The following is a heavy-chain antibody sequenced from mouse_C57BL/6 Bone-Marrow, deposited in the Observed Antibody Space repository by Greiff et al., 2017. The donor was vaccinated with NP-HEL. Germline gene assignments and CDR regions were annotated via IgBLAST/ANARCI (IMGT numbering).Heavy chain of an antibody. Sequence: VQLQQSGPGLAKPSQTLSLTCSVTGYSITSAYWNWIRTFPGNKLEYMGYISYSGSTYYNPSLKSRISITRDTSKNQYYLQLNSVTTEDTATYYCARSPLWLRRNYYAMDYWGQGTSVTVSS. V-gene: IGHV3-8*01. J-gene: IGHJ4*01. D-gene: IGHD2-2*01. CDR1: GYSITSAY. CDR3: ARSPLWLRRNYYAMDY. CDR2: ISYSGST.